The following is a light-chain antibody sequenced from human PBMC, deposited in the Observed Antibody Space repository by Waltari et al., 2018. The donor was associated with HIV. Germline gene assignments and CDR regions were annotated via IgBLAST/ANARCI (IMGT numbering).Light chain of an antibody. CDR2: AAS. Sequence: DIHLSQSPSSLSASVGDSVTITCRASESIYPYLNWFQQTRKKAPKLIISAASNLESGVPSRFRGRGSGAVFTLSIRGLQLGDFATYYCQQSRSTPLTFGAGTRVE. CDR3: QQSRSTPLT. CDR1: ESIYPY. J-gene: IGKJ4*02. V-gene: IGKV1-39*01.